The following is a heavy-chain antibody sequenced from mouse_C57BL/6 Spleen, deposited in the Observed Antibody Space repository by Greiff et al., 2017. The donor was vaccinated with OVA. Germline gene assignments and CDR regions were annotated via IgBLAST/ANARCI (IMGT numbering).Heavy chain of an antibody. CDR2: ISNLAYSI. J-gene: IGHJ1*03. D-gene: IGHD2-3*01. CDR1: GFTFSDYG. Sequence: EVKLMESGGGLVQPGGSLKLSCAASGFTFSDYGMAWVRQAPRKGPEWVAFISNLAYSIYYADTVTGRFTISRANAKKPLYLEMSRLRSEDTALFDGARHWDDGYPWYFDVGGTGTTVTVAS. V-gene: IGHV5-15*01. CDR3: ARHWDDGYPWYFDV.